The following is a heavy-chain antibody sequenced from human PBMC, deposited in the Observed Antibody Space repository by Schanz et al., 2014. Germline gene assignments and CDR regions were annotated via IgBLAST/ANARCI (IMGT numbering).Heavy chain of an antibody. CDR2: ISTSNGNT. CDR3: ARGGYSSGWYDRDIAHFDY. D-gene: IGHD6-19*01. J-gene: IGHJ4*02. Sequence: QVLQVQSGSELKKPGTSVKVSCKASGYTFSDSYVHWVRQAPGQGLEWMGWISTSNGNTNYIQKLQGRVTMTTDTSTSTAYMELRSLRSDDTAVYYCARGGYSSGWYDRDIAHFDYWGQGALVTVSS. V-gene: IGHV1-18*04. CDR1: GYTFSDSY.